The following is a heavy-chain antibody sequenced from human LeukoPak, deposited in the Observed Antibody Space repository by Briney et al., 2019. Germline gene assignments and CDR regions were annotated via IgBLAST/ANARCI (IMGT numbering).Heavy chain of an antibody. CDR3: AKDRGTYDSSGYYYLGYFDY. J-gene: IGHJ4*02. D-gene: IGHD3-22*01. CDR2: IWYDGSNK. CDR1: GFSFSSFG. Sequence: PGGSLRLSCAASGFSFSSFGMHWVRQAPGKGLEWVAIIWYDGSNKCYADSVKGRFTISRDNSKNTLYLQMNSLRAEDTAVYYCAKDRGTYDSSGYYYLGYFDYWGQGTLVTVSS. V-gene: IGHV3-33*06.